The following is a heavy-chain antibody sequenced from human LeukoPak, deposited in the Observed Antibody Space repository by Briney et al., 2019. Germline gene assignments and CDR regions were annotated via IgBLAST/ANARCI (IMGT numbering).Heavy chain of an antibody. CDR2: INWNGGST. J-gene: IGHJ3*02. D-gene: IGHD4-17*01. Sequence: PGGSLRLPCAASGFTFDDYGMSWVRQAPGKGLEWVSGINWNGGSTGYADSVKGRFTISRDNAKNSLYLQMNSLRAEDTALYYCARGGDYGDFGMTFDIWGQGTMVTVSS. CDR1: GFTFDDYG. V-gene: IGHV3-20*04. CDR3: ARGGDYGDFGMTFDI.